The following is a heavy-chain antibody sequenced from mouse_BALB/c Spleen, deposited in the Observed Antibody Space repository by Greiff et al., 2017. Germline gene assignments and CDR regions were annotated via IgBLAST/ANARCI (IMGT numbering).Heavy chain of an antibody. Sequence: EVKLMESGPGLVKPSQSLSLTCTVTGYSITSDYAWNWIRQFPGNKLEWMGYISYSGSTSYNPSLKSRISITRDTSKNQFFLQLNSVTTEDTATYYCARSGYYGSSSHAMDYWGQGTSVTVSS. CDR3: ARSGYYGSSSHAMDY. D-gene: IGHD1-1*01. V-gene: IGHV3-2*02. CDR1: GYSITSDYA. CDR2: ISYSGST. J-gene: IGHJ4*01.